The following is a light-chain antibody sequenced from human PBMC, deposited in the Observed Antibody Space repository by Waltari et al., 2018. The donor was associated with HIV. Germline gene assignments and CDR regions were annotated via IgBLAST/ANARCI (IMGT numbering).Light chain of an antibody. J-gene: IGLJ2*01. Sequence: QPMLPQPPSVSGAPGQRVTISCSGSSSNIGARYAVHSYQHIPGTAPNLLIYESTNRPSGVPDRFSASTSGTSASLAITGLQAEDEADYYCQSFDSVVTSSVFGGGTKLTVL. CDR2: EST. V-gene: IGLV1-40*01. CDR3: QSFDSVVTSSV. CDR1: SSNIGARYA.